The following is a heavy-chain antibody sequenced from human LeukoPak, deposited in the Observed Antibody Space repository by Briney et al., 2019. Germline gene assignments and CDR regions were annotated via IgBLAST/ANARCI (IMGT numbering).Heavy chain of an antibody. CDR1: GFSFSSYA. Sequence: GGSLRLSCAASGFSFSSYAFHWVRQAPGKGLEWVAVISYDGTNQYYADSMKGRFTISRDNSKNTLYLQMNSLRAEDTSVYYCARDSRLSRWRGTSDYWGQGTLVTVSS. D-gene: IGHD3-16*01. J-gene: IGHJ4*02. V-gene: IGHV3-30-3*01. CDR2: ISYDGTNQ. CDR3: ARDSRLSRWRGTSDY.